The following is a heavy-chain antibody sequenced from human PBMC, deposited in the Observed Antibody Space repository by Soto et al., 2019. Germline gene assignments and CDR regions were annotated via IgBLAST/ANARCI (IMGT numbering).Heavy chain of an antibody. CDR1: GFIFSNYG. J-gene: IGHJ4*02. CDR3: AIVRVADSPLDH. Sequence: GGSLRLSCVGSGFIFSNYGMHWVRQAPGKGLEWVAFISYDGGDILYADSVKGRFTISRDNSKSTLFLHMNRPTAEDTAIYFCAIVRVADSPLDHWGQGTLVTVSS. V-gene: IGHV3-30*02. CDR2: ISYDGGDI. D-gene: IGHD3-10*02.